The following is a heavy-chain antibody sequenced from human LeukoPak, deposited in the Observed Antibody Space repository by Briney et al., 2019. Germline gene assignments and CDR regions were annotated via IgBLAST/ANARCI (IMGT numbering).Heavy chain of an antibody. V-gene: IGHV7-4-1*02. CDR2: INTNTENP. CDR3: ARDWSGYGRFDY. CDR1: GYTFTNLA. D-gene: IGHD6-25*01. J-gene: IGHJ4*02. Sequence: ASVKVSCKASGYTFTNLAMNWVRQAPGQGLEWMGWINTNTENPTYAQGFTGRFVFSLDTPVNTAYLQISSLKAEDTAIYYCARDWSGYGRFDYWGQGTLVTVSS.